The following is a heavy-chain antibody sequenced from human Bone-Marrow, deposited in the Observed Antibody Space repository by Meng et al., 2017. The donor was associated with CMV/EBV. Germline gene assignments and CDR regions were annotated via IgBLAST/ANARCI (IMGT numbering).Heavy chain of an antibody. CDR3: ARECEGVGQLPLDY. CDR1: GYTFTSYY. J-gene: IGHJ4*02. Sequence: GYTFTSYYMHWVRQAPGQGLEWMGIINPSGGSTRYAQKFQGRVTMTRDTYTSTVYMELSSLRSEDTAVYYCARECEGVGQLPLDYWGQGTLVTVSS. CDR2: INPSGGST. D-gene: IGHD2-2*01. V-gene: IGHV1-46*01.